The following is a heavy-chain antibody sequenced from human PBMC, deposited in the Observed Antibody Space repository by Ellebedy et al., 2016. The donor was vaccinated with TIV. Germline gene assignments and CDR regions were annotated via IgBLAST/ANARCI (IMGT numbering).Heavy chain of an antibody. Sequence: SVKVSXXTSGFTFTSSAMQWVRQARGQRLEWIGWIVVGSGNTNYAQKFQERVTITRDMSTSTAYMELSSLRSEDTAVYYCARLGYCTNGVCYEDYNWFNPWGQGTLVTVSS. CDR2: IVVGSGNT. CDR1: GFTFTSSA. J-gene: IGHJ5*02. V-gene: IGHV1-58*02. CDR3: ARLGYCTNGVCYEDYNWFNP. D-gene: IGHD2-8*01.